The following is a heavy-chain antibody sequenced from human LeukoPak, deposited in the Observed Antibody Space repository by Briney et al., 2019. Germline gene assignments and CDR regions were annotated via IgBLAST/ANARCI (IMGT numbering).Heavy chain of an antibody. D-gene: IGHD4-11*01. V-gene: IGHV3-20*04. J-gene: IGHJ4*02. Sequence: GGSLRLSCAASGFTFSSYAMSWVRQAPGKGLEWVSSINWHGGSTHYAESVKGRFTISRDNAKNSLFLQMNSLRAEDTALYYCARANYSPYYFDYWGQGTLVTVSS. CDR1: GFTFSSYA. CDR2: INWHGGST. CDR3: ARANYSPYYFDY.